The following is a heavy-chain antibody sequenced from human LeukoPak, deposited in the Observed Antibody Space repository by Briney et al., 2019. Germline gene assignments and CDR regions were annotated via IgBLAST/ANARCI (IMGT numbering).Heavy chain of an antibody. Sequence: ASVKVSCKASGYTFTGYYMHWVRQAPGQGLEWMGWINPNSGGTNYAQKFQGRVTMTRDTSISTAYMELSRLRSDDTANYYCARDQGDRGVLYYYYYYMDVWGKGTTVTVSS. V-gene: IGHV1-2*02. CDR2: INPNSGGT. CDR3: ARDQGDRGVLYYYYYYMDV. D-gene: IGHD3-10*01. J-gene: IGHJ6*03. CDR1: GYTFTGYY.